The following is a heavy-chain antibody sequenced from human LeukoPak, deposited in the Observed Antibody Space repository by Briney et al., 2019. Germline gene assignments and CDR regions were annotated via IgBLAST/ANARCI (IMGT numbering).Heavy chain of an antibody. CDR1: GFTFSSHW. CDR2: IKQDGSEK. J-gene: IGHJ4*02. V-gene: IGHV3-7*01. Sequence: GGSLRLSCATSGFTFSSHWMSWVRQAPGKGLEWVANIKQDGSEKHYVDSVKGRFTISRDNAKNSLYLQVNGLRAEDTAVYYCARWAVTGIYLDSWGQGTLLTVSS. D-gene: IGHD6-19*01. CDR3: ARWAVTGIYLDS.